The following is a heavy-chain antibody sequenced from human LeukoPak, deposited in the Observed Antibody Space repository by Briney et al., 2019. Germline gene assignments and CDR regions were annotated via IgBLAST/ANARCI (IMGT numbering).Heavy chain of an antibody. CDR1: GFPFDDYA. V-gene: IGHV3-9*01. Sequence: GRSLRLSCAASGFPFDDYAMPWVRQAPGKVLHWVSGISWNSGSIGYADSVKGRFTISRDNAKNSLYLQMKSLRAEDTDLYYCAKKGHYDILTGYHPFDYWGQGTLVTVSS. CDR2: ISWNSGSI. J-gene: IGHJ4*02. D-gene: IGHD3-9*01. CDR3: AKKGHYDILTGYHPFDY.